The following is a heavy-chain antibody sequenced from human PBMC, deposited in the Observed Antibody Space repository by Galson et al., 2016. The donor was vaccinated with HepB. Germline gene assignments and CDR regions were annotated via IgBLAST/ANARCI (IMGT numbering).Heavy chain of an antibody. D-gene: IGHD3-10*01. Sequence: SLRLSCAASGFSFSSHWMHWVRQAPGKGLVWVSHINSDGSSINYADSVKGRFTISRDNAKNTLYLQMNSLRAEDTAVYYCVKRVRGASSPEGKAFDIWGQGAMVTVSS. CDR3: VKRVRGASSPEGKAFDI. CDR1: GFSFSSHW. CDR2: INSDGSSI. J-gene: IGHJ3*02. V-gene: IGHV3-74*01.